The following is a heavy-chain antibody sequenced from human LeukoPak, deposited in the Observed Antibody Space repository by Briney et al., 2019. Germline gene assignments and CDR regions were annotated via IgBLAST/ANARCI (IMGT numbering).Heavy chain of an antibody. CDR3: ARELTVTTDAFDI. V-gene: IGHV3-21*01. D-gene: IGHD4-17*01. CDR1: GFTLSGHS. CDR2: ISPTSAYI. J-gene: IGHJ3*02. Sequence: GGSLRLSCAATGFTLSGHSMNWVRQAPGKGLDWVSSISPTSAYIYYQDSVKGRFTISRDDAKNSLYLEMDSLRAEDTAVYYCARELTVTTDAFDIWGQGTMVTVSS.